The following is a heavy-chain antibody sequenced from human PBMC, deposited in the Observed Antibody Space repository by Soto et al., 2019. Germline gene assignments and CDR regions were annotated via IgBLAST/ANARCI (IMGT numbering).Heavy chain of an antibody. CDR3: ASIQVAAAGRAGVDY. D-gene: IGHD6-13*01. V-gene: IGHV1-69*01. Sequence: QVQLVQSGAEVKKPGSSVKVSCKASGGTFSSYAISWVRQAPGQGLEWMGGIIPIFGTATYAQKFQGRVTVTAGESTSTAYMERSSLRSEDTAVYYCASIQVAAAGRAGVDYWGQGTLVTVSS. J-gene: IGHJ4*02. CDR2: IIPIFGTA. CDR1: GGTFSSYA.